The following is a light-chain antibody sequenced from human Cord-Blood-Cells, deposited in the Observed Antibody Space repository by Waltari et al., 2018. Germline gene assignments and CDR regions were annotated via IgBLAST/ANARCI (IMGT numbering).Light chain of an antibody. CDR3: QQSYSTPYS. V-gene: IGKV1-39*01. J-gene: IGKJ2*03. CDR1: QSISSY. CDR2: AAS. Sequence: DIQMTKSPSSLSASVGDRVTITCRASQSISSYLNWYQQKPGKAPKLLIYAASSLQSGVPSRFSGSGSGTDFTLTISSLQPEDFATYYCQQSYSTPYSFGHGTKLESK.